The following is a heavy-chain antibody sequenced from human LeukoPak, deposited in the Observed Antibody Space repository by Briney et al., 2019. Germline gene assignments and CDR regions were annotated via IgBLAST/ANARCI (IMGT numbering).Heavy chain of an antibody. V-gene: IGHV1-2*02. Sequence: ASVKVSYKASGYTFTGYYLYWVRQAPGQGLEWMGWMNPNSGDTNYAQRFLGRVTMTRDTSISTAHMELSSVTSDDTAIYYCARDRRVGSMINVFDIWGQGTMITVSS. CDR3: ARDRRVGSMINVFDI. J-gene: IGHJ3*02. CDR1: GYTFTGYY. CDR2: MNPNSGDT. D-gene: IGHD3-16*01.